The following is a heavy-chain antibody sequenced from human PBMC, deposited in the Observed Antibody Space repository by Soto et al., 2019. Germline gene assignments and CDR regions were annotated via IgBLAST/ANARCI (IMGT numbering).Heavy chain of an antibody. CDR1: GGSISSYY. J-gene: IGHJ6*02. D-gene: IGHD3-3*01. V-gene: IGHV4-59*01. CDR3: ARDITIFGVATYGMDV. CDR2: IYYSGST. Sequence: SETLSLTCTVSGGSISSYYWIWIRQPPGKGLEWIGYIYYSGSTNYNPSLKSRVTISVDTSKNQFSLKLSSVTAADTAVYYCARDITIFGVATYGMDVWGQGTTVTVSS.